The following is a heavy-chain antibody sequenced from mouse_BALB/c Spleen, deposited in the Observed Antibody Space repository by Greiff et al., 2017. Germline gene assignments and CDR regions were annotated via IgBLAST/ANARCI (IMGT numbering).Heavy chain of an antibody. D-gene: IGHD2-4*01. Sequence: EVKVVESGGGLVQPGGSLKLSCAASGFTFSSFGMHWVRQAPEKGLEWVAYISSGSSTIYYADTVKGRFTISRDNPKNTLFLQMTSLRSEDTAMYYCASYDYDYYYAMDYWGQGTSVTVSS. V-gene: IGHV5-17*02. J-gene: IGHJ4*01. CDR2: ISSGSSTI. CDR1: GFTFSSFG. CDR3: ASYDYDYYYAMDY.